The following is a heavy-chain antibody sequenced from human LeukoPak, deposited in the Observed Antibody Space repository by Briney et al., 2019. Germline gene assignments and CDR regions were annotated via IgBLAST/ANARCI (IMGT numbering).Heavy chain of an antibody. Sequence: ASVTVSCKASGYTFTGYYMHWVRQAPGQGLEWMGWINPNSGGTNYAQKFQGRVTMTRDTSISTAYMVLSRLRSDDTAVYYCARETTYSSSLYWGQGTLVTVSS. CDR3: ARETTYSSSLY. CDR1: GYTFTGYY. D-gene: IGHD6-6*01. CDR2: INPNSGGT. J-gene: IGHJ4*02. V-gene: IGHV1-2*02.